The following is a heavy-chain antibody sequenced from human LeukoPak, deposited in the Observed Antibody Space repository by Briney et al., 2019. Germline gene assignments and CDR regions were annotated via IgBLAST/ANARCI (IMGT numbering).Heavy chain of an antibody. CDR3: AKGSNWNYLYYFDY. CDR2: VSSTGGTT. V-gene: IGHV3-23*01. CDR1: GFTFSNYA. D-gene: IGHD1-7*01. J-gene: IGHJ4*02. Sequence: GGSLRLSCAASGFTFSNYAMNWVRQAPGKGLEWVSSVSSTGGTTYYADSVKGRFTISRDNSKNMLYLQMNSLRAEDTAVYYCAKGSNWNYLYYFDYWGQGTLVTVSS.